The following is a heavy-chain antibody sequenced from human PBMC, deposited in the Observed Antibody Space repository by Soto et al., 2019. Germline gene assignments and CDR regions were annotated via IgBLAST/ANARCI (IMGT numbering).Heavy chain of an antibody. CDR3: ARGRCGWYTYYYYYYGMDV. CDR1: GGSFSGYY. D-gene: IGHD6-19*01. V-gene: IGHV4-34*01. CDR2: INHSGST. Sequence: SETLSLTCAVYGGSFSGYYWSWIRQPPGKGLEWIGEINHSGSTNSNPSLKSRVTISVDTSKNQFSLKLSSVTAADTAVYYCARGRCGWYTYYYYYYGMDVGGKGNPVTVYS. J-gene: IGHJ6*04.